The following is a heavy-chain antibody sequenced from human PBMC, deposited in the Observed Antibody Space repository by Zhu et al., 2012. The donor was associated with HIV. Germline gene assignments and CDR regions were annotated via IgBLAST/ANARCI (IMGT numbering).Heavy chain of an antibody. D-gene: IGHD5-18*01. Sequence: QVQLQQWGAGLLKPSETLSLTCAVYGGSFSGFYWSWIRQTPGKGLEWVGEINHSGITKYNPSLKSRVIISIDLSKNQFSLKMNSVTAADTAVYYCARPLISYDYGYLRAFDIWAKGQWSPSLQ. V-gene: IGHV4-34*02. CDR3: ARPLISYDYGYLRAFDI. CDR2: INHSGIT. J-gene: IGHJ3*02. CDR1: GGSFSGFY.